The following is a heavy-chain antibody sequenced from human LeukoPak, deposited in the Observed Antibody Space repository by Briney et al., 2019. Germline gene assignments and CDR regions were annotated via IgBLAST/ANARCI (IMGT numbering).Heavy chain of an antibody. V-gene: IGHV3-49*04. CDR3: TREPTSYYDSSGYGTG. Sequence: GVLRLSCTASGFTFGDYAMSWVRQAPGKGLEWVGFIRSKAYGGTTEYAASVKGRFTISRDDSKSIAYLQMNSLKTEDTAVYYCTREPTSYYDSSGYGTGWGQGTLVTVSS. CDR2: IRSKAYGGTT. D-gene: IGHD3-22*01. J-gene: IGHJ4*02. CDR1: GFTFGDYA.